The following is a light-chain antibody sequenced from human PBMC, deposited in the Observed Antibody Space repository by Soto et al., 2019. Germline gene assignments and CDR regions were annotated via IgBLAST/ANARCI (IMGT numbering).Light chain of an antibody. CDR2: EDS. Sequence: SYELTQPPSVSVSPGQTARITCSGDSLPGKYAFWYQQKSGQAPVLVIYEDSTRPSGIPERFSGSSSGTMATLTISGAQEDDEADYFCSSTDSSGPHHVVFGGGTKLTVL. J-gene: IGLJ2*01. V-gene: IGLV3-10*01. CDR1: SLPGKY. CDR3: SSTDSSGPHHVV.